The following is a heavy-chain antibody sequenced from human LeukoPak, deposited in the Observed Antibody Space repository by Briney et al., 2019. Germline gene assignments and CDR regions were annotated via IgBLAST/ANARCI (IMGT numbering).Heavy chain of an antibody. V-gene: IGHV3-30*18. D-gene: IGHD5-18*01. CDR1: GFTFSSYG. Sequence: GGSLRLSCAASGFTFSSYGMHWVRQAPGKGLEWVAVISYDGSNKYYADSVKGRFTISRDSSKNTLYLQMNSLRAEDTAVYYFAKAPRGYSYLDYWGQGTLVTVSS. J-gene: IGHJ4*02. CDR3: AKAPRGYSYLDY. CDR2: ISYDGSNK.